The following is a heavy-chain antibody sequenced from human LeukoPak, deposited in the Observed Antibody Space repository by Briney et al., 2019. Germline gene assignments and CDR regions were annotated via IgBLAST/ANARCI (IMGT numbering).Heavy chain of an antibody. CDR2: ISYDGRNK. CDR1: GFTFSNYG. J-gene: IGHJ4*02. D-gene: IGHD6-13*01. Sequence: PGGSLRLSCAASGFTFSNYGMHWVRQAPGKGLEWVAVISYDGRNKYFADSVKGRFTISRDNSKNTLYLQMNSLRPEDTAVYYCATDMVGSSKTVSFDYWGQGTLVTVSS. CDR3: ATDMVGSSKTVSFDY. V-gene: IGHV3-30*03.